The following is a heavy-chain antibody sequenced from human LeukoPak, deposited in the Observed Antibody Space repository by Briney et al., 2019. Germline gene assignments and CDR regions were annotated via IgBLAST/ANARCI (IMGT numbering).Heavy chain of an antibody. CDR1: GDSVSRNTPA. V-gene: IGHV6-1*01. J-gene: IGHJ4*02. D-gene: IGHD2-21*01. Sequence: SQTLSLTCAISGDSVSRNTPAWNWIRQSPSRGLEWLGRTYYRSKWYNDYAVSVRSRITINPDTAKNQFSLQLNSVTPEDTAVYYCARQHRGAFDYWGQGTLDTVSS. CDR3: ARQHRGAFDY. CDR2: TYYRSKWYN.